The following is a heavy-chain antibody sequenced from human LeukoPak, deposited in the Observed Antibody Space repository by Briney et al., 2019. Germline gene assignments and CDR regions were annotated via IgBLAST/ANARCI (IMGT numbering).Heavy chain of an antibody. CDR1: GGSFSGYY. Sequence: SETLSLTCAVYGGSFSGYYWSWIRQPPGKGLEWIGEINHSGSTNYNPSLKSRVTISVDTSKNQFSLKLSSVTAADTAVYYCARVSSSGWRRFKGNDAFDIWGQGTMVTVSS. D-gene: IGHD6-19*01. J-gene: IGHJ3*02. V-gene: IGHV4-34*01. CDR2: INHSGST. CDR3: ARVSSSGWRRFKGNDAFDI.